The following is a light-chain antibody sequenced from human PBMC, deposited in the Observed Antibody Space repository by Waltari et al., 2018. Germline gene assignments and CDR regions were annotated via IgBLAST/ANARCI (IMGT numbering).Light chain of an antibody. Sequence: DIQMTQSPSTLSASAGDRGTIPCRASQSISSWLAWYQQKPGKAPKLLIYKSSSLESGVPSRFSGSGSGTEFTLTISSLQPDDFATYYCQQYNIYWTFGQGTKVEIK. CDR1: QSISSW. J-gene: IGKJ1*01. CDR3: QQYNIYWT. V-gene: IGKV1-5*03. CDR2: KSS.